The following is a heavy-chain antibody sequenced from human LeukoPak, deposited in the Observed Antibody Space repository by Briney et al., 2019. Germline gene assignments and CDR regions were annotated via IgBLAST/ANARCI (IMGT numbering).Heavy chain of an antibody. D-gene: IGHD3-22*01. V-gene: IGHV5-51*01. J-gene: IGHJ5*02. CDR1: GYSFTSYW. CDR2: IYPGDSDT. CDR3: ARRSISSGSYFVFDP. Sequence: GESLKISCKGSGYSFTSYWIGWVRQMPGKGLGWMGIIYPGDSDTRYSPSFQGQVTISADKSISTAYLQWSGLKASDTAMYYCARRSISSGSYFVFDPWGQGTLVTVSS.